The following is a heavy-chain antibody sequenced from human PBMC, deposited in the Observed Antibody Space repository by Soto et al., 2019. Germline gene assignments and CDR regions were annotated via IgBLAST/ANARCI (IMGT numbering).Heavy chain of an antibody. D-gene: IGHD2-15*01. V-gene: IGHV1-18*01. CDR1: GYTFTSYG. CDR2: ISGYNGNS. Sequence: QVQLVQSGAEVKKPGASVKVSCKASGYTFTSYGISWVRQAPGQGREWMGRISGYNGNSNYAQNLQGRVTMTTDTSTHTAYMELRSLRSDDTAVYYCAREDIQDIVVVVVAPEGLGYWGQGTLVTVSS. J-gene: IGHJ4*02. CDR3: AREDIQDIVVVVVAPEGLGY.